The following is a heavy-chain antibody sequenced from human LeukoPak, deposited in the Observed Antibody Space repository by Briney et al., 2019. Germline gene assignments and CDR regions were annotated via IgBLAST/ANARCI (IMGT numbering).Heavy chain of an antibody. V-gene: IGHV1-46*01. Sequence: GASVKVSCKASGYTFTSYYMHWVRQAPGQGLEWMGIINPSGGSTSYAQKFQGRVTMTRDTSTSTVYMELSSLRSEDTAVYYCARDHEDIVVVTATPYYFDYWGQGTLVTVSS. J-gene: IGHJ4*02. D-gene: IGHD2-21*02. CDR2: INPSGGST. CDR3: ARDHEDIVVVTATPYYFDY. CDR1: GYTFTSYY.